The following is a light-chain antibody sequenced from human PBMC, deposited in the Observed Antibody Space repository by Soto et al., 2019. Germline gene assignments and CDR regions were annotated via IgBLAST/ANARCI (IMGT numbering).Light chain of an antibody. Sequence: QSALTQPRSVSGSPGQAVTISCNGTSSDVGGYNYVSWYQHHPGNAPKLIIYDVYKWPSGVPGRFSGFKSGTTASLTISGLQADAEAIYYWCSYTVRYSFVFGGGTKLTVL. V-gene: IGLV2-11*01. CDR3: CSYTVRYSFV. CDR2: DVY. CDR1: SSDVGGYNY. J-gene: IGLJ2*01.